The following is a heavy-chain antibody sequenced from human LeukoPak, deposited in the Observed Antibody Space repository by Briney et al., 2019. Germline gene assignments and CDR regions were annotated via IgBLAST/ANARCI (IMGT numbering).Heavy chain of an antibody. CDR1: GYTFITYW. D-gene: IGHD4-23*01. V-gene: IGHV5-51*01. CDR2: IYPGDSDT. Sequence: GESLKISCKGSGYTFITYWIGWVRQMPGEGLEWMGIIYPGDSDTRYSPSFQGQVTISADKSINTAYLQWSSMKASDTAMYYCARPDDYGGKPAAFDIWGQGTMVTVSS. CDR3: ARPDDYGGKPAAFDI. J-gene: IGHJ3*02.